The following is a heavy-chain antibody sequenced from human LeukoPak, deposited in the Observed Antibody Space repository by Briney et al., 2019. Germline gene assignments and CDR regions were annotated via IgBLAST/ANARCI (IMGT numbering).Heavy chain of an antibody. J-gene: IGHJ5*02. CDR3: ARAFNGRIRTPDP. CDR1: GESFSGYY. CDR2: INHSGST. D-gene: IGHD1/OR15-1a*01. V-gene: IGHV4-34*01. Sequence: PSETLSLTCAVYGESFSGYYWSWIRQPPGKGLKWIGEINHSGSTNYNPSLKSRVTISVDTSKNQFSLKLSSVTAADTAVYYCARAFNGRIRTPDPWGQGTLVTVSS.